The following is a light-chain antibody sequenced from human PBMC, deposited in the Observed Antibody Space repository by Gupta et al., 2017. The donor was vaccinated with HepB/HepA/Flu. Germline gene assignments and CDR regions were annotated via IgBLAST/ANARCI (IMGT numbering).Light chain of an antibody. Sequence: SELTQDPAVSVALGQTVRITCQGDSLRRYYASWYQQKPGQAPVLVIYGKNNRPSGIPDRFSGSSSGNTASLTITGAQAEDEADYYCNSRDSSGNSWVFGGGTKLTVL. J-gene: IGLJ3*02. CDR2: GKN. CDR3: NSRDSSGNSWV. V-gene: IGLV3-19*01. CDR1: SLRRYY.